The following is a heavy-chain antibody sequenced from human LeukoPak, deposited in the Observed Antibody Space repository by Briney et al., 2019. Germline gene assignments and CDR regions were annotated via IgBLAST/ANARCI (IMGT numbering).Heavy chain of an antibody. Sequence: ASVKVSCKASGYTFTSYGISWVRQAPGQGLEWMGWISAYNGNTNYAQKLQGRVTMTRDTSISTAYMELSRLRSDDTAVYYCARANLGYSGYDSTDYWGQGTLVTVSS. CDR2: ISAYNGNT. D-gene: IGHD5-12*01. CDR3: ARANLGYSGYDSTDY. J-gene: IGHJ4*02. V-gene: IGHV1-18*01. CDR1: GYTFTSYG.